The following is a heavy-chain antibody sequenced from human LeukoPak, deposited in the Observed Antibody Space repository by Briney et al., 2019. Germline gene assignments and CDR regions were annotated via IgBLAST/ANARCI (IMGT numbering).Heavy chain of an antibody. CDR1: GFTFSTYG. CDR3: ARDGSGYSYGYIDY. Sequence: PGRSLRLSCAASGFTFSTYGMHWVRQAPGKGLEWVAVIWYDGSNKYYADSVKGRFTISRDNSKNTLYLQMNSLRAEDTAVYYCARDGSGYSYGYIDYWGQGTLVTVSS. D-gene: IGHD5-18*01. CDR2: IWYDGSNK. V-gene: IGHV3-33*01. J-gene: IGHJ4*02.